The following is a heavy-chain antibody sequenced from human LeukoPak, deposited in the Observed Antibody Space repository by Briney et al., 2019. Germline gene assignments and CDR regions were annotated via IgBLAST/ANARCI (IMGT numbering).Heavy chain of an antibody. CDR3: ARDSVEGGLDF. J-gene: IGHJ4*02. CDR1: GFSLSIYS. V-gene: IGHV3-69-1*01. Sequence: GGSLRLSCSVSGFSLSIYSMDWVRQAPGQGLEWISYIGSGGTAYYADSVLGRFTVSRDNAKNSVYLQMNSLTVDDTAVYYCARDSVEGGLDFWGQGVLVTVSS. D-gene: IGHD3-3*01. CDR2: IGSGGTA.